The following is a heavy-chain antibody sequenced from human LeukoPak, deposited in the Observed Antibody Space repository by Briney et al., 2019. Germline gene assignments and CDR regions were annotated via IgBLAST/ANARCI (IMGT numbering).Heavy chain of an antibody. D-gene: IGHD3-3*01. CDR2: INPNSGGT. CDR1: GYTFTGYY. CDR3: AAASPHYDFYYYVNYMDV. V-gene: IGHV1-2*02. J-gene: IGHJ6*03. Sequence: ASVKVSCKASGYTFTGYYMHWVRQAPGQGLEWMGWINPNSGGTKYAQKFQGRVTMTRMTSITTAYMELSRLRSDATAVYYCAAASPHYDFYYYVNYMDVWGKGTTVTVSS.